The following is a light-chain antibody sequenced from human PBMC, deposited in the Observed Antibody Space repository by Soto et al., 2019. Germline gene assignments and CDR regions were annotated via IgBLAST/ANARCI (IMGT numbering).Light chain of an antibody. J-gene: IGKJ1*01. Sequence: DIQMTQSPSSLSASVGDRVTITCRASQSISSYLNWYQQKPGKAPKLLIYAASSLQSGVPSRFSGSGSGTDFTLTTSSLQPEDFATYYCQHSYSTPTFGQGTKV. CDR2: AAS. CDR1: QSISSY. V-gene: IGKV1-39*01. CDR3: QHSYSTPT.